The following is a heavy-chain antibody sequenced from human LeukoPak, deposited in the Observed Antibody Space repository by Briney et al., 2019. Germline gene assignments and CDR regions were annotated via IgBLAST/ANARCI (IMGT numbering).Heavy chain of an antibody. CDR2: ISYDGSNK. CDR1: GFTFSSYA. D-gene: IGHD3-10*01. Sequence: GGSLRLSCAASGFTFSSYAMHWVRQAPGKGLEWVAVISYDGSNKYYADSVKGRFTISRDNSKNTLYLQMNSLRAEDTAVYYCARVRDRAMVRGATFDYWGQGTLVTVSS. CDR3: ARVRDRAMVRGATFDY. J-gene: IGHJ4*02. V-gene: IGHV3-30-3*01.